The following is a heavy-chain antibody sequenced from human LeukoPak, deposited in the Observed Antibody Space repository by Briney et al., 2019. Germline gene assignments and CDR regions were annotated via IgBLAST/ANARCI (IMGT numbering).Heavy chain of an antibody. CDR1: GFAFSMYN. CDR3: ARENTVANDY. D-gene: IGHD4-17*01. Sequence: PGGSLRLSCAASGFAFSMYNMNWVRQAPGKGLEWLSYISGSGSTKYYADSVRGRFTISRDNAKNSLYLQMNSLRDEDTAVYYCARENTVANDYWGQGTLVTVSS. CDR2: ISGSGSTK. V-gene: IGHV3-48*02. J-gene: IGHJ4*02.